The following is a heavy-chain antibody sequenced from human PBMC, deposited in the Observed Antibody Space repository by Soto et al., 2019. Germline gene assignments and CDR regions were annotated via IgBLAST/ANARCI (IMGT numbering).Heavy chain of an antibody. CDR1: GGSISSGGYY. Sequence: SETLSLTCTVSGGSISSGGYYWSWIRQHPGKGLEWIGYIYYSGSTYYNPSLKSRVTISVDTSKNQFSLKLSSVTAADTAVYYCARDPHAAAGPFDYWGQGTLVTVSS. V-gene: IGHV4-31*03. D-gene: IGHD6-13*01. CDR2: IYYSGST. CDR3: ARDPHAAAGPFDY. J-gene: IGHJ4*02.